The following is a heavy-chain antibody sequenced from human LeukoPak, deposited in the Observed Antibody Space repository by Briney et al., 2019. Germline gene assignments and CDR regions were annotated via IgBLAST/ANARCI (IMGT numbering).Heavy chain of an antibody. CDR2: INSDGSRT. J-gene: IGHJ4*02. V-gene: IGHV3-74*01. Sequence: GGSLILSCAASGFTVSSNYMSWVRQAPGKGLEWVSRINSDGSRTSYADSVKGRFTISRDNARSTLYLQMNSLRVEDTAVYYCAGGGAVYGLNWGQGTLVTVSS. CDR1: GFTVSSNY. D-gene: IGHD3-10*01. CDR3: AGGGAVYGLN.